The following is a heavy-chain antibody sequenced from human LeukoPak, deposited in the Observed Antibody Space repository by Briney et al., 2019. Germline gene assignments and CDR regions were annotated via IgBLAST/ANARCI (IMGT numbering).Heavy chain of an antibody. D-gene: IGHD3-10*01. J-gene: IGHJ6*02. CDR1: GGSISSNY. CDR2: IYYRGST. V-gene: IGHV4-4*08. Sequence: SETLPHTCSVSGGSISSNYWSWIRQSPGKGLEWIGYIYYRGSTDYNPSLKSRVTISVDTSKNQFSLKLSSVTAADTAVYYCAREPSVNYYGSGSYYPPSYGMDVWGQGTTVTVSS. CDR3: AREPSVNYYGSGSYYPPSYGMDV.